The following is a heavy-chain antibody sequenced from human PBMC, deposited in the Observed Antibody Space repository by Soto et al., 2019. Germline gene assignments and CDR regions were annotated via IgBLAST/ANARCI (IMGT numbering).Heavy chain of an antibody. V-gene: IGHV1-69*13. CDR1: GGTFSSQA. CDR3: APMGV. Sequence: SVKVSCKASGGTFSSQAFRWVRQAPGQGLEWMGGIVPFFRGTNYAQKFQGRITITADDSTSTTYMELSSLRADDTAVYYCAPMGVWGQGTTVTVSS. CDR2: IVPFFRGT. J-gene: IGHJ6*02.